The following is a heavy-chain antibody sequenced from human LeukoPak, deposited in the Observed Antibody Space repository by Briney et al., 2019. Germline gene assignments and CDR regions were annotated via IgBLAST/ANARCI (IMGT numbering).Heavy chain of an antibody. CDR1: GYTFTSYD. D-gene: IGHD6-19*01. V-gene: IGHV1-8*01. Sequence: ASVNVSCKSSGYTFTSYDIHWVRQATGQGLEWMGWMNPNSGNTGYAQKFRGRVTMTRNTSISTAYMELSSLRSEDTAVYYCARAFSLLIAGAFDPWGQGTLVTVSS. CDR3: ARAFSLLIAGAFDP. CDR2: MNPNSGNT. J-gene: IGHJ5*02.